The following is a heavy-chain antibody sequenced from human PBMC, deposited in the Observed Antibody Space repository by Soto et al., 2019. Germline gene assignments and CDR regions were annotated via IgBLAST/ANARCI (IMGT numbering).Heavy chain of an antibody. CDR1: GFSLTTGRMG. CDR2: IFSDAER. V-gene: IGHV2-26*01. J-gene: IGHJ6*02. CDR3: VRMDAESYSSYYAMDV. Sequence: SGPTLVNPTETLTLTCNVSGFSLTTGRMGVSWIRQPPGKALEWLAHIFSDAERSYSRSLQGRLTVSKVGSGSHVVLTMTNMDPVDTGTYFCVRMDAESYSSYYAMDVWGQGTTVTVSS. D-gene: IGHD3-10*01.